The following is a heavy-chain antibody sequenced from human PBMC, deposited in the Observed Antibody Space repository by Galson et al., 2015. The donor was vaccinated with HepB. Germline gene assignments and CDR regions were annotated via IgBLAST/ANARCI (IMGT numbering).Heavy chain of an antibody. J-gene: IGHJ6*02. V-gene: IGHV3-30*18. Sequence: SLRLSCAASGFTFSSYGMHWVRQAPGKGLEWVAVISYDGSNKYYADSVKGRFTISRDNSKNTLYLQMNSLRAEDTAVYYCAKESRSSSSWGHYYYYGMDIWGQGTTVTVSS. CDR3: AKESRSSSSWGHYYYYGMDI. CDR2: ISYDGSNK. D-gene: IGHD6-13*01. CDR1: GFTFSSYG.